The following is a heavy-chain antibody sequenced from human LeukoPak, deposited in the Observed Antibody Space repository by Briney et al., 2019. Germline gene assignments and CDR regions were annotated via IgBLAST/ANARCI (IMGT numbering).Heavy chain of an antibody. J-gene: IGHJ4*02. Sequence: PSETLSLTCTVSGDFLSSGSYYWGWIRQSPGKGLAWIGSIYYSGSTFYNASFESRVTMSVDTSKNQFSLKLTSVTAADTAVYYCARLCQVTTCDKCEYWGQGILVTASS. CDR1: GDFLSSGSYY. D-gene: IGHD4-17*01. CDR2: IYYSGST. CDR3: ARLCQVTTCDKCEY. V-gene: IGHV4-39*01.